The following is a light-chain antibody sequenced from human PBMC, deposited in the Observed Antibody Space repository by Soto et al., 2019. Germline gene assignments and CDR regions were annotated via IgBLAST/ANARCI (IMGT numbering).Light chain of an antibody. CDR2: GAS. J-gene: IGKJ4*01. V-gene: IGKV3-20*01. CDR3: QQYGSSPPLT. Sequence: EIVLTQSPGTLSLSPGERATLSCRASQSVSSSLAWYQQKPGQAPRLLIHGASSRATGIPDRFSGSGSGTDFTLTISRLEPEDFAVYYYQQYGSSPPLTFGGGTKVEIK. CDR1: QSVSSS.